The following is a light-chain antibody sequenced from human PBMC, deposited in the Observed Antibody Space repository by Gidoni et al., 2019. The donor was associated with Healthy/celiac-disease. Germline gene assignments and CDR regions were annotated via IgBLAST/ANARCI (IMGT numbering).Light chain of an antibody. J-gene: IGLJ3*02. CDR3: QSYDSSLSGWV. V-gene: IGLV1-40*01. Sequence: QSVLTPPPSLSVAPGQRVTISCTGSSSNIGAGYDVHWYQQLPGTAPKLLIYGNSNRPSGVPDRFSGSKSGTSASLAITGLQAEDEADYYCQSYDSSLSGWVFGGGTKLTVL. CDR1: SSNIGAGYD. CDR2: GNS.